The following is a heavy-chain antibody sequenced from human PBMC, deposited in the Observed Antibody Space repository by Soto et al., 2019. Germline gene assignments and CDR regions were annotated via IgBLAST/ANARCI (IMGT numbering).Heavy chain of an antibody. Sequence: PSETLSLTCTVSGGSISSGGYYWSWIRQHPGKGLEWIGYIYYSGSTYYNPSLKSRVTISVDTSKNQFSLKLSSVTAADTAVYYCARDEHYYDSSGYAHDAFDIWGQGTMVTVSS. V-gene: IGHV4-31*03. CDR3: ARDEHYYDSSGYAHDAFDI. CDR2: IYYSGST. D-gene: IGHD3-22*01. J-gene: IGHJ3*02. CDR1: GGSISSGGYY.